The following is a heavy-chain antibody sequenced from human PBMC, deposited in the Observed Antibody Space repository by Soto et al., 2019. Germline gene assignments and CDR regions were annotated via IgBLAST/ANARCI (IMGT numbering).Heavy chain of an antibody. D-gene: IGHD3-10*02. J-gene: IGHJ3*01. Sequence: EVQVLESGGGLVQPGGSLRLSYAASGFNFNTYAMSWVRQAPGKGLEWVSGISGGGGSIHYVDSVKGRFTISRDNSKNTLYLQMNSLRGEDTAVYYCAKGKSSNYVSHAFDVWGQGTMVTVSS. CDR1: GFNFNTYA. CDR3: AKGKSSNYVSHAFDV. CDR2: ISGGGGSI. V-gene: IGHV3-23*01.